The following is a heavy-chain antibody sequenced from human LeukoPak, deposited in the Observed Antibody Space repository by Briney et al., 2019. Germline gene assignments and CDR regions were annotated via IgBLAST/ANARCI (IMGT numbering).Heavy chain of an antibody. CDR1: GGSISRGSYY. D-gene: IGHD2-15*01. CDR3: ARGPDISPFDY. CDR2: ISYSGST. V-gene: IGHV4-39*07. Sequence: SETLSLTCSVSGGSISRGSYYWGWIRQPPGKGLAWIGSISYSGSTYYNPSLKSRVTISVDTSKTQFSLTLTSVTAADTALYYCARGPDISPFDYRGPGTLVSVSS. J-gene: IGHJ4*02.